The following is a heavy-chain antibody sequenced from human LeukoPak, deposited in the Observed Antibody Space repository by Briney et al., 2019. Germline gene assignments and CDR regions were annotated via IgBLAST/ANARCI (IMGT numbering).Heavy chain of an antibody. CDR3: ARALTTLTYEGY. D-gene: IGHD1-1*01. CDR2: IEGDGNRI. Sequence: PGGSLRLSCAASGFTLSAYWMHWVRQAPGKGLMWVSRIEGDGNRITYADSVKGRFTVSRDNAKDSLYLQMNSLRAEDTAVYYCARALTTLTYEGYWGQGTLVTVSS. J-gene: IGHJ4*02. V-gene: IGHV3-74*01. CDR1: GFTLSAYW.